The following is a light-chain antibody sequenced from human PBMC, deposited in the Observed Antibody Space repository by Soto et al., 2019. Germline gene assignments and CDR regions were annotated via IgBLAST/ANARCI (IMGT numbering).Light chain of an antibody. CDR3: QQYDNWPIT. Sequence: EIAMTQSPASLSVSPGERATLSCRASQSVSTNLAWYQQKPGQAPRLLMYGASTRAIGIPARFTGGGSGTEFTLTINSLQPEDLAFYYCQQYDNWPITFGQGTRLDIK. CDR2: GAS. CDR1: QSVSTN. V-gene: IGKV3-15*01. J-gene: IGKJ5*01.